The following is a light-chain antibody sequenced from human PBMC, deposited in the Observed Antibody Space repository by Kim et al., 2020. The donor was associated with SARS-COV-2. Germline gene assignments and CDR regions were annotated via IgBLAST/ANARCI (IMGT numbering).Light chain of an antibody. CDR2: DPS. CDR1: QDISNY. J-gene: IGKJ4*01. V-gene: IGKV1D-12*01. Sequence: DIQMTQSPSSVSASVGESVTITCRASQDISNYLVWYQQKPGKAPKLLMYDPSNLQTGVPSRFSGSGFGTHFTLSISSLQPEDFATYYCQQANSFLPLTFGGGTRVEI. CDR3: QQANSFLPLT.